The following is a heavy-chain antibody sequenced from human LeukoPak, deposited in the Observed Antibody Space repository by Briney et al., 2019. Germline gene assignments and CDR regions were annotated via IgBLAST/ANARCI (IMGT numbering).Heavy chain of an antibody. CDR3: ARDVDYHATSECFDY. D-gene: IGHD1-26*01. Sequence: GALRVSCAASGVTFSSDWMHWVRQAPGKGLWCVSRINSDGSSTTYAGSVKGRFTISRDNAKNTLYLQMNSLRPEDTAVYYCARDVDYHATSECFDYWGQGTPVTVSS. CDR2: INSDGSST. V-gene: IGHV3-74*03. J-gene: IGHJ4*02. CDR1: GVTFSSDW.